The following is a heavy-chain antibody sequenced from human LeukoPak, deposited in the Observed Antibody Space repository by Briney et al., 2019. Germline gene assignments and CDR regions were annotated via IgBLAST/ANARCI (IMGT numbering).Heavy chain of an antibody. CDR3: ARAVYSSSPFDY. CDR1: GFTFRSFA. Sequence: GRSLRLSCAASGFTFRSFAMHWVRQAPGKGLEWVAVISYDGSNKYYADSVKGRFTISRDNSKNTLYLQMNSLRAEDTAVYYCARAVYSSSPFDYWGQGTLVTVSS. J-gene: IGHJ4*02. CDR2: ISYDGSNK. V-gene: IGHV3-30*01. D-gene: IGHD6-6*01.